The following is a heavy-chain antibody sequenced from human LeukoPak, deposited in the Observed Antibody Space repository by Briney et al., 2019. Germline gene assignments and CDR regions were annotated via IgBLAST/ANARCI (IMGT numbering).Heavy chain of an antibody. CDR2: ISGSGGST. CDR1: GFTFSSYA. V-gene: IGHV3-23*01. J-gene: IGHJ4*02. Sequence: GGSLRLSCAAAGFTFSSYAMSWVRQPPGKGLEWVSAISGSGGSTYYADSVKGRFTISRDNSKNTLYLQMNSLRAEDTAVYYCATSYNWNDGSFDYWGQGTLVTVSS. D-gene: IGHD1-20*01. CDR3: ATSYNWNDGSFDY.